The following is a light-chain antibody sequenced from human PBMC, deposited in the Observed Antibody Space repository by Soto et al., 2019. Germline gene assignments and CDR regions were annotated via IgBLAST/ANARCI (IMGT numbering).Light chain of an antibody. V-gene: IGKV1-39*01. CDR3: QQGLSTLLT. CDR2: GAS. J-gene: IGKJ4*01. CDR1: QSISGH. Sequence: DIQMTQSPSSLSASVGDRVTITCRASQSISGHLNWYQQKPGKAPKVLISGASTLHNGVPSRFSGRGSGTDFTLTISSLQPEDVATYYCQQGLSTLLTFGGGTKVEIK.